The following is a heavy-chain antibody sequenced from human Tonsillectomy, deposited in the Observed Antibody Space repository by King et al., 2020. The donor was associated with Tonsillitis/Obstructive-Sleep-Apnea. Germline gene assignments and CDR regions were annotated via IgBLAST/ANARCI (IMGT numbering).Heavy chain of an antibody. CDR2: ISWNSTSV. Sequence: VQLVESGGGLVQPGRSLRLSCTASGFTFDDYAMHWVRQAPGKGLEWVSGISWNSTSVGYADSVKGRFTISRDHAKNSLYLQMNSLRAEDTALDYCAKGRDFYYMDVWGKGTTVTVSS. J-gene: IGHJ6*03. CDR1: GFTFDDYA. V-gene: IGHV3-9*01. CDR3: AKGRDFYYMDV.